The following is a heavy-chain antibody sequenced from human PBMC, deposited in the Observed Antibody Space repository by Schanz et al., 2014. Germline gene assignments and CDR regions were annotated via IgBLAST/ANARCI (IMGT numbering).Heavy chain of an antibody. CDR3: ARLDPYCRSGTCSRAFDF. CDR1: GFSFTTYA. J-gene: IGHJ4*02. CDR2: ISSGGGST. D-gene: IGHD2-15*01. Sequence: EVQLVESGGGLVQPGGSLRLSCASSGFSFTTYAMSWVRQAPGKGLEWVSSISSGGGSTYYADSVKGRFTISRDNSKNTVYIQMNSLRAEDTAVYYCARLDPYCRSGTCSRAFDFWGQGTLVTVSS. V-gene: IGHV3-23*04.